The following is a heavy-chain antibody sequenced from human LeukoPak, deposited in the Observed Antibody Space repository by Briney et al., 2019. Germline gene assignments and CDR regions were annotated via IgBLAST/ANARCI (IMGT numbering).Heavy chain of an antibody. CDR2: VYYSGSI. D-gene: IGHD4/OR15-4a*01. CDR3: ARRDYAAWFDP. Sequence: SETLSLTCSVSGDSITSGEYYWAWLRQPPGKGLEWLGSVYYSGSIKYNPSLKGRVSISRDMSKNQFSLNLNSVNATDTAVYYCARRDYAAWFDPWGQGTLVTDSS. J-gene: IGHJ5*02. CDR1: GDSITSGEYY. V-gene: IGHV4-39*07.